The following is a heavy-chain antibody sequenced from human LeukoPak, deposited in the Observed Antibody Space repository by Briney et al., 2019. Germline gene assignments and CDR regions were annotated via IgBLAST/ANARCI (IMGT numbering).Heavy chain of an antibody. V-gene: IGHV3-23*01. J-gene: IGHJ4*02. CDR1: GFTFSSYA. CDR2: ISGSGGST. D-gene: IGHD2-8*01. Sequence: GGSLRLSCAASGFTFSSYAMSWVRQAPGKGLEWVSAISGSGGSTYYADSVKGRFTISRDNSKNTLYLQMNSLRAEDTAVYYCAKELYCTNGVCPGFDYWGQGTLVTVSS. CDR3: AKELYCTNGVCPGFDY.